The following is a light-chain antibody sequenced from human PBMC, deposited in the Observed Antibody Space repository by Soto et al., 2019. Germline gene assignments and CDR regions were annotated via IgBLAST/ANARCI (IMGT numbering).Light chain of an antibody. V-gene: IGKV1-27*01. CDR3: QKYNSAPRT. Sequence: DIQMTQSPSSLSASVGDRVTITCRASQGISNYLAWYQQKPGKVPKLLIYAASTLQSGVPSRFSGSGSGTDFTLTINSLQPEDVASYYCQKYNSAPRTLGQGTKVEIK. J-gene: IGKJ1*01. CDR1: QGISNY. CDR2: AAS.